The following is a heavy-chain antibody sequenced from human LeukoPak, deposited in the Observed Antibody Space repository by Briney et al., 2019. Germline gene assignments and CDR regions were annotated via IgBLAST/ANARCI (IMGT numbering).Heavy chain of an antibody. CDR1: GASISSGSHY. D-gene: IGHD6-19*01. Sequence: PSETLSLTCVVSGASISSGSHYWNWLRQSPGRGLEWIGHIYYRGTTNYTPSLKSRVTISVYTSMNQFSLRLTSVTAADTAVYFCARSFYSSGWYTPLRWFDTWGQGALVTVSS. V-gene: IGHV4-61*01. J-gene: IGHJ5*02. CDR3: ARSFYSSGWYTPLRWFDT. CDR2: IYYRGTT.